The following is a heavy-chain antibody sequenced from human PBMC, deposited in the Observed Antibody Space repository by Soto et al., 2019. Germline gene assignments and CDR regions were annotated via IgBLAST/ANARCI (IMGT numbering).Heavy chain of an antibody. D-gene: IGHD3-22*01. J-gene: IGHJ6*02. V-gene: IGHV1-69*13. CDR3: ARGSSYDSSGYYPDYYYGMDV. Sequence: GASVKVSCKASGGTFSSYAISWVRQAPGQGLEWMGGIIPIFGTANYAQKFQGRVTITADESTSTAHMELSSLRSEDTAVYYCARGSSYDSSGYYPDYYYGMDVWGQGTTVTVSS. CDR1: GGTFSSYA. CDR2: IIPIFGTA.